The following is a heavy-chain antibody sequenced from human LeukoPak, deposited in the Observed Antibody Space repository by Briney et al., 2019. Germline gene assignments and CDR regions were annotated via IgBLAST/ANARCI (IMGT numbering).Heavy chain of an antibody. J-gene: IGHJ4*02. Sequence: GASVKVSCKASDYIFNTYGISWVRQAPGQGLEWMGWISAYRVTMTTDTSTSTAYMELRSLRSDDTAVYYCARPIAAAIIYYFDYWGQGTLVTVSS. D-gene: IGHD6-13*01. CDR2: ISAY. V-gene: IGHV1-18*01. CDR1: DYIFNTYG. CDR3: ARPIAAAIIYYFDY.